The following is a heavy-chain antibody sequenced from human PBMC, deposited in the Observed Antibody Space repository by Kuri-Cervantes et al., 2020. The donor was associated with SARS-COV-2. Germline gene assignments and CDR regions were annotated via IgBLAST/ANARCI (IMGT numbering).Heavy chain of an antibody. J-gene: IGHJ5*02. CDR3: ARGGFCSSTSCYSGGFDP. D-gene: IGHD2-2*01. Sequence: LRLSCTVSGGSISSSSYYWGWIRQPPGKGLEWIGSIYYSGSTYYNPSLKSRVTISVDTSKNQFSLRLSSVTAADTAVYYCARGGFCSSTSCYSGGFDPWGQGTLVTVSS. V-gene: IGHV4-39*01. CDR2: IYYSGST. CDR1: GGSISSSSYY.